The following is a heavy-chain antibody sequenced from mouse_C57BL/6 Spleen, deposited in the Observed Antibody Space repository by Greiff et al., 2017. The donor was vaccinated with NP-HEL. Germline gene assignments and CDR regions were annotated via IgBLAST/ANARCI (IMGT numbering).Heavy chain of an antibody. CDR1: GYTFTSYW. CDR3: ARSADEYGGWFAY. Sequence: QVQLQQPGAELVKPGASVKLSCKASGYTFTSYWMHWVKQRPGRGLEWIGRIDPNSGGTTYNEKFKSKATLTVDKPSSTAYMQLSSLTAEDAAVYCGARSADEYGGWFAYWGQGTLVTVSA. V-gene: IGHV1-72*01. J-gene: IGHJ3*01. CDR2: IDPNSGGT. D-gene: IGHD5-1*01.